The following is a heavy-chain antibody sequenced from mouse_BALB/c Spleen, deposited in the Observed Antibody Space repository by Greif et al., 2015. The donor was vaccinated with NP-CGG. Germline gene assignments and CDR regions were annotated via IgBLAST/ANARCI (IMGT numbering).Heavy chain of an antibody. D-gene: IGHD1-1*01. Sequence: EVHLVESGGGLVQPGGSLKLSCAASGFTFSSYTMSWVRQTPEKRLEWVAYISNGGGSTYYPDTVKGRFTISRDNAKNTLYLQMSSLKSEDTAMYYCARQGYYGSSAYWGQGTLVTVSA. CDR2: ISNGGGST. CDR3: ARQGYYGSSAY. J-gene: IGHJ3*01. V-gene: IGHV5-12-2*01. CDR1: GFTFSSYT.